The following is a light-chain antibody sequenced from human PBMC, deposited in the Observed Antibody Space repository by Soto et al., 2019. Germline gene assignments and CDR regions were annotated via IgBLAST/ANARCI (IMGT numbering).Light chain of an antibody. CDR1: QSVSSNY. J-gene: IGKJ4*01. Sequence: EIVLTQSPGTLSLSPGERATLSCRASQSVSSNYLAWYQQKPGQAPRLLIYGASSRATGIPDRFSGSGSGTDFTLTISRLEAEDFAVYYWQQYGSSPRTFGGGTKVEIK. CDR3: QQYGSSPRT. V-gene: IGKV3-20*01. CDR2: GAS.